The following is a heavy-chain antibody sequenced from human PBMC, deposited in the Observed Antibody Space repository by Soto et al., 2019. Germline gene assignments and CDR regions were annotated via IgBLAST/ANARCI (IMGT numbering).Heavy chain of an antibody. D-gene: IGHD3-22*01. J-gene: IGHJ6*02. CDR2: IWYDGSNE. CDR3: ARGLFVAVAMESHYYTGMDV. V-gene: IGHV3-33*01. CDR1: GFIFSTYV. Sequence: GGSLRLSCAASGFIFSTYVMHWVRQAPGKGLEWVSVIWYDGSNEYYADSVKGRFTIYRDNSKNTLYLQMDSLRAEDTAVYYCARGLFVAVAMESHYYTGMDVWGQGTTVTVSS.